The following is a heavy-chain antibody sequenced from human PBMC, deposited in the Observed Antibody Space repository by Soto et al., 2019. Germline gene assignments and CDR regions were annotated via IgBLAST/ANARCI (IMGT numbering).Heavy chain of an antibody. CDR2: INPNSGGT. V-gene: IGHV1-2*02. CDR1: GYTFTGYY. J-gene: IGHJ5*02. Sequence: ASVKVSCKASGYTFTGYYLHWVRQAPGQGLEWMGWINPNSGGTNYAQKFQGRVTMTRDTSISTAYMELSRLRSDDTAVYYCARDRGLYFVSRGYWNWFDPWGQGTLVTVSS. D-gene: IGHD3-22*01. CDR3: ARDRGLYFVSRGYWNWFDP.